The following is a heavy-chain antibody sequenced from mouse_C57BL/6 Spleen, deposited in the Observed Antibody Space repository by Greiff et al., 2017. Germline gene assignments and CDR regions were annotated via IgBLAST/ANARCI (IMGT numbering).Heavy chain of an antibody. J-gene: IGHJ4*01. CDR1: GFTFSSYA. CDR3: TREGITTVVEEEYYAMDY. D-gene: IGHD1-1*01. CDR2: ISSGGDYI. V-gene: IGHV5-9-1*02. Sequence: EVKLMESGEGLVKPGGSLKLSCAASGFTFSSYAMSWVRQTPEKRLEWVAYISSGGDYIYYADTVKGRFTISRDNARNTLYLQMSSLKSEDTAMYYCTREGITTVVEEEYYAMDYWGQGTSVTVSS.